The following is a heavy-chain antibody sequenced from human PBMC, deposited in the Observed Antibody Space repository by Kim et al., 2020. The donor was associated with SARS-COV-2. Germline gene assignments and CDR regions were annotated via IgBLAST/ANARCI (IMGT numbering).Heavy chain of an antibody. V-gene: IGHV4-39*01. CDR2: T. CDR3: ALLLWFGGIDY. J-gene: IGHJ4*02. D-gene: IGHD3-10*01. Sequence: TYYNPSLKRRVTISVDTSKNQFSLKLSSVTAADTAVYYCALLLWFGGIDYWGQGTLVTVSS.